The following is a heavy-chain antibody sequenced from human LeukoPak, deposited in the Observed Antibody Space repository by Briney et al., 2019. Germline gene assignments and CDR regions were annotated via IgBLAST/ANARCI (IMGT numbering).Heavy chain of an antibody. J-gene: IGHJ4*02. CDR2: IYYSGST. CDR1: GGSISSSSYY. CDR3: ASVYGDYGIG. D-gene: IGHD4-17*01. Sequence: SETLSLTCTVSGGSISSSSYYWGWIRQPPGKGLEYIGSIYYSGSTYYNPSLKSRVTISVDTSKNQFSLKLSSVTAADTAVYYCASVYGDYGIGWGQGTLVTVSS. V-gene: IGHV4-39*07.